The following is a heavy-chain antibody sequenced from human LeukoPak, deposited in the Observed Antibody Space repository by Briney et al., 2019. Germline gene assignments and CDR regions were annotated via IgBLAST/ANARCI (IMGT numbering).Heavy chain of an antibody. Sequence: ASVKVSCKASGYTFTGYYIHWVRQAPGQGREWVGWINPDSGGAKYAQKFQDRVTMTRDTSISTAYMGLSRLRSDDTAVYYCAKGRVVAGSKSLTYHWLDPWGQGTLVTVSS. V-gene: IGHV1-2*02. CDR1: GYTFTGYY. D-gene: IGHD6-19*01. J-gene: IGHJ5*02. CDR3: AKGRVVAGSKSLTYHWLDP. CDR2: INPDSGGA.